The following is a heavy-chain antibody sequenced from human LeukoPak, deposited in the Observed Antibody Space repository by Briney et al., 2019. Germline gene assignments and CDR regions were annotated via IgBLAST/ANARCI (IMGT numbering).Heavy chain of an antibody. J-gene: IGHJ4*02. CDR3: AATYYYDGSGDY. CDR2: ISSTGSNI. CDR1: GFTFSTYE. D-gene: IGHD3-22*01. Sequence: GGSLRLSCAASGFTFSTYEMNWVRQAPGKGLEWVSYISSTGSNIYNADSVKGRFTISRDNAKNSLDLLMNSLRTEDTAVYYCAATYYYDGSGDYWGQGTLVTVSS. V-gene: IGHV3-48*03.